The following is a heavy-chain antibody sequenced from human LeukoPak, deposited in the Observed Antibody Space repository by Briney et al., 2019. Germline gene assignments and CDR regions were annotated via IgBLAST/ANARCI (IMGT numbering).Heavy chain of an antibody. CDR3: ARDCDGENYFDY. D-gene: IGHD2-21*01. CDR2: ISSSGSTT. Sequence: GGSLRLSCAASGFTFSSYEMNWVRQAPGKGLEWVSYISSSGSTTYYADSVKGRFTISRDNSKNTLYLQMNSLRAEDTAVYYCARDCDGENYFDYWGQGTLVTVSS. V-gene: IGHV3-48*03. J-gene: IGHJ4*02. CDR1: GFTFSSYE.